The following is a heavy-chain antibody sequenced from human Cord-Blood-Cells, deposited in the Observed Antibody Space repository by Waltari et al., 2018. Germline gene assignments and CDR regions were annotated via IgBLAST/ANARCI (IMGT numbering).Heavy chain of an antibody. V-gene: IGHV4-30-4*08. Sequence: QVQLQESGPGLVKPSQTLSLTCTVSGGSISSGDYYWSWIRQPPGKGLEWIGYIYYSVGTYYNPSLKRRVTISVDTSKNQFSLKLSSVTAADTAVYYCARVGIAAAGTIDYWGQGTLVTVSS. CDR3: ARVGIAAAGTIDY. CDR1: GGSISSGDYY. CDR2: IYYSVGT. D-gene: IGHD6-13*01. J-gene: IGHJ4*02.